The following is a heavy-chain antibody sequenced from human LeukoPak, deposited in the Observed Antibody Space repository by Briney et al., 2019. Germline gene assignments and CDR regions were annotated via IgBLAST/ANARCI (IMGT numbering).Heavy chain of an antibody. Sequence: SETLSLTCAVYGGSFSGYYWSWIRQPPGKGLEWIGEINHSGSTNYNPSLKSRVTISVDTSKNQFSLKLGSVTAADTAVYYCAREGAGGFDYWGQGTLVTVSS. V-gene: IGHV4-34*01. CDR2: INHSGST. D-gene: IGHD1-26*01. J-gene: IGHJ4*02. CDR3: AREGAGGFDY. CDR1: GGSFSGYY.